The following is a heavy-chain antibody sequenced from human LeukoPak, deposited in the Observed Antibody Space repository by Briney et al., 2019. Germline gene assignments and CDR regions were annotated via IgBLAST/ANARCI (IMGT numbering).Heavy chain of an antibody. Sequence: SETLSLTCGVYGGSFSGYYWNWIRQPPGMGLEWIGEINHSGSTNYNPSLKSRVTISVDTSKNQFSLKLSSVTAADTAVYYCARGELYGDIPPYYFDYWGQGTLVTVSS. CDR2: INHSGST. V-gene: IGHV4-34*01. J-gene: IGHJ4*02. D-gene: IGHD4-17*01. CDR3: ARGELYGDIPPYYFDY. CDR1: GGSFSGYY.